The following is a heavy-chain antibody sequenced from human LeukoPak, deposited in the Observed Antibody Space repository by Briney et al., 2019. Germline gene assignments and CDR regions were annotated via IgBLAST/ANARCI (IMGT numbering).Heavy chain of an antibody. CDR3: ARMTHGGGGASYSHFDR. CDR1: GYTFTNFY. CDR2: VHPYSGGT. J-gene: IGHJ4*02. Sequence: GASVKVSCMASGYTFTNFYMHWARQAPGQGLEGMGWVHPYSGGTQYKQKFHGRVTLTRDMSISTAYLELSGLTSDDTAVYYCARMTHGGGGASYSHFDRWGQGTLVTVSS. D-gene: IGHD2-8*01. V-gene: IGHV1-2*02.